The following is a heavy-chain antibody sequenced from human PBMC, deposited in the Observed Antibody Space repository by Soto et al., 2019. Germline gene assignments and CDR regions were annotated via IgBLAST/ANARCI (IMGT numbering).Heavy chain of an antibody. CDR1: GFTFSSYS. CDR2: ISSSSTI. D-gene: IGHD3-9*01. J-gene: IGHJ4*02. V-gene: IGHV3-48*01. CDR3: AKIPHWLPLYFDY. Sequence: GGSLRLSCAASGFTFSSYSMNWVRQAPGKGLEWVSYISSSSTIYYADSVKGRFTISRDNAKNSLYLQMNSLRAEDTAVYYCAKIPHWLPLYFDYWGQGTLVTVSS.